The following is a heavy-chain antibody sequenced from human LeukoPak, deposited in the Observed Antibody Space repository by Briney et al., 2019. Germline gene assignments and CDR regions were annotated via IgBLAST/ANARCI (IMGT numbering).Heavy chain of an antibody. Sequence: PGGSLRLSCAASGFTFSGYGMHWVRQAPGKGLEWVAFIRYDGSNKYYADSVKGRFTISRDNSKNTLYLQMNSLRAEDTAVYYCAKEGDGYRPNCFDYWGQGTLVTVSS. CDR3: AKEGDGYRPNCFDY. D-gene: IGHD5-24*01. CDR1: GFTFSGYG. J-gene: IGHJ4*02. V-gene: IGHV3-30*02. CDR2: IRYDGSNK.